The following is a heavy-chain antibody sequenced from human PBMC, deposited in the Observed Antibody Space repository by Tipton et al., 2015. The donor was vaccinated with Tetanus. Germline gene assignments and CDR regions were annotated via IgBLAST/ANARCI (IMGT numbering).Heavy chain of an antibody. CDR3: AKEGCSRCNGDSRFDI. Sequence: SLRLSCVASGFVFSDDAINWVRQAPGKGLEWVANIRQDGNIQYYVDSVKGRFTISRDNAKNSLYLQMNSLRAEDTAVYYCAKEGCSRCNGDSRFDIWGQGTKVTVSS. D-gene: IGHD2-15*01. CDR2: IRQDGNIQ. CDR1: GFVFSDDA. J-gene: IGHJ3*02. V-gene: IGHV3-7*01.